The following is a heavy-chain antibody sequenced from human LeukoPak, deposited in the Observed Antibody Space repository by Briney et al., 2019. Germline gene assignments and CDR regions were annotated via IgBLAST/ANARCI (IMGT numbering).Heavy chain of an antibody. D-gene: IGHD6-19*01. CDR2: INPNSGGT. V-gene: IGHV1-2*02. Sequence: EASVKVSCKASGYSFTAYYTHWVRQAPGQGLEWMGWINPNSGGTHYAQKFQGRVTMTRDTPISTAYMDLSRLTSDDTAVYYCARDGGRGWEFDYWGQGTLATVSS. J-gene: IGHJ4*02. CDR3: ARDGGRGWEFDY. CDR1: GYSFTAYY.